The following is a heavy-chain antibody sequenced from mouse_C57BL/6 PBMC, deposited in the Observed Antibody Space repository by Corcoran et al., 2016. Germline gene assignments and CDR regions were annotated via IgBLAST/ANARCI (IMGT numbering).Heavy chain of an antibody. CDR3: ARGTFYGSSQFAY. CDR2: INPYNGGT. Sequence: EVQLQQSGPVLVKPGASVKMSCKASGYTFTDYYMNWVKQSHGKSLEWIGVINPYNGGTSYNQKFKGKATLTVDKSSSTAYMELNSLTSEDSAVYYCARGTFYGSSQFAYWGQGTLVTVSA. V-gene: IGHV1-19*01. D-gene: IGHD1-1*01. J-gene: IGHJ3*01. CDR1: GYTFTDYY.